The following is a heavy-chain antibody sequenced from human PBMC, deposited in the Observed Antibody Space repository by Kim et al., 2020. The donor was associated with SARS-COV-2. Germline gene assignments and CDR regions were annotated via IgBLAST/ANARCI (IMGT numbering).Heavy chain of an antibody. J-gene: IGHJ6*02. D-gene: IGHD6-13*01. CDR3: AKDRGAAAGFHYYYYGMDV. Sequence: GPFTISRDNAKNSLYLQMNSLRAEDTALYYCAKDRGAAAGFHYYYYGMDVWGQGTTVTVSS. V-gene: IGHV3-9*01.